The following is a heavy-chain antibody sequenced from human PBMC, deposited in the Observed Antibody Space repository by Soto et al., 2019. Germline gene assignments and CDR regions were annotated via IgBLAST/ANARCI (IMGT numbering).Heavy chain of an antibody. D-gene: IGHD2-2*01. V-gene: IGHV3-33*08. CDR1: GFTFSSYG. CDR2: IWYDGSNK. CDR3: AREGHCSSTSCTGKRDYFDY. Sequence: GGSLRLSCAASGFTFSSYGMHWVRQAPGKGLEWVAVIWYDGSNKYYADSVKGRFTISRDNSKNTLYLQMNSLRAEDTAVYYCAREGHCSSTSCTGKRDYFDYWGQGTLVTVSS. J-gene: IGHJ4*02.